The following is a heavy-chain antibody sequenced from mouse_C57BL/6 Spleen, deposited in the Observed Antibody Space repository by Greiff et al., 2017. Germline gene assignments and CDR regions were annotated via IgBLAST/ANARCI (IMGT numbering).Heavy chain of an antibody. D-gene: IGHD1-3*01. CDR1: GYTFTDYE. Sequence: QVQLKQSGAELVRPGASVTLSCKASGYTFTDYEMHWVKQTPVHGLEWIGAIDPETGGTAYNQKFKGKAILTADKSSSTAYMELRSLTSEDSAVYYCTRSSGYPWFAYWGQGTLVTVSA. CDR2: IDPETGGT. J-gene: IGHJ3*01. CDR3: TRSSGYPWFAY. V-gene: IGHV1-15*01.